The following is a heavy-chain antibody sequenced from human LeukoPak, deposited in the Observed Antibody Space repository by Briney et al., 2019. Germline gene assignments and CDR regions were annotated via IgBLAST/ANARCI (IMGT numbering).Heavy chain of an antibody. D-gene: IGHD3-10*01. CDR3: AKDHYYGSGSYFDY. Sequence: GGSLRLSCAASGFTFSTYGMHWVRQAPGKGLEWVAVISYDGSNKYYADSVKGRFTISRDNSKNTLYLQMNSLRAEDTAVYYCAKDHYYGSGSYFDYWGQGTLVTVSS. J-gene: IGHJ4*02. CDR2: ISYDGSNK. V-gene: IGHV3-30*18. CDR1: GFTFSTYG.